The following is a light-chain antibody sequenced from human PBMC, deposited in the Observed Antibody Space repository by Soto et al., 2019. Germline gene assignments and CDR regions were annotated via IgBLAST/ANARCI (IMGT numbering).Light chain of an antibody. CDR2: DVS. CDR1: SSDVGVYNS. CDR3: SSYTSSSSYV. V-gene: IGLV2-14*01. Sequence: QSVLTQPASVSGSPGQSIAISCTGTSSDVGVYNSVSWYQQYPGKAPKLMIHDVSNRPSGVSDRFSGSKSGNTASLTISGLLAADEADYSCSSYTSSSSYVFGSGTKVTVL. J-gene: IGLJ1*01.